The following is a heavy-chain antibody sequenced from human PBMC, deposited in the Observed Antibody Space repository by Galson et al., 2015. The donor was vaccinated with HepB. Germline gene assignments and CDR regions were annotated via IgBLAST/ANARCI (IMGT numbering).Heavy chain of an antibody. J-gene: IGHJ4*02. V-gene: IGHV1-46*01. CDR3: ARGSLVSGFLERFPFDS. D-gene: IGHD3-3*01. CDR2: IHPSGGST. CDR1: GYSFTNYY. Sequence: SVKVSCKASGYSFTNYYIHWVRQAPGQGLEWVGIIHPSGGSTSYAQKFQGRVTMTRDTSTRTVYMDLSSLRSEDTAMYYCARGSLVSGFLERFPFDSWGQGTRVTVSS.